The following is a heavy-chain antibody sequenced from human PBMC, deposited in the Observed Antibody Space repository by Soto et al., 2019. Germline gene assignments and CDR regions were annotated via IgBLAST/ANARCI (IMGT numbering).Heavy chain of an antibody. V-gene: IGHV4-34*01. CDR2: INHSGST. J-gene: IGHJ4*02. Sequence: SETLSLTCAVYGGSFSGYYWSWIRQPPGKGLEWIGEINHSGSTNYNPSLKSRVTISVDTSKNQFSLKLSSVTAADTAVYYCARGWTGMTTVTLGFDYWGQGTLVTVSS. CDR1: GGSFSGYY. CDR3: ARGWTGMTTVTLGFDY. D-gene: IGHD4-17*01.